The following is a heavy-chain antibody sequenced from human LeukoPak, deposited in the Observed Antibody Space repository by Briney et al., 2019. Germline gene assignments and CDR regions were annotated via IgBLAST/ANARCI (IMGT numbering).Heavy chain of an antibody. Sequence: PGGSLRLSCAASGFTFSSCGMSWVRQAPGKGLEWVSAISDSGGSTYYADSVKGRFTISRDNSKNTLYLQMNSLRVEDTAVYYCAKDLGSAWYGAFDIWGQGTMVTVSS. CDR1: GFTFSSCG. CDR2: ISDSGGST. J-gene: IGHJ3*02. V-gene: IGHV3-23*01. CDR3: AKDLGSAWYGAFDI. D-gene: IGHD6-19*01.